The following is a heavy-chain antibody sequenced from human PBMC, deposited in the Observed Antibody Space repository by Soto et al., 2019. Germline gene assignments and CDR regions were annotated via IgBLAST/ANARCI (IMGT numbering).Heavy chain of an antibody. CDR2: VNHSGSA. J-gene: IGHJ5*02. CDR1: GGSFSGNC. D-gene: IGHD2-2*01. CDR3: VRRYCSRTSCLAGFDP. V-gene: IGHV4-34*01. Sequence: SETLSLTCAVYGGSFSGNCWTWIRQPPGKGLEWIGEVNHSGSAKYNPSLKSRVTISVDTSKNQISLKLTSLTAADTALYYCVRRYCSRTSCLAGFDPWGRGTQVTVSS.